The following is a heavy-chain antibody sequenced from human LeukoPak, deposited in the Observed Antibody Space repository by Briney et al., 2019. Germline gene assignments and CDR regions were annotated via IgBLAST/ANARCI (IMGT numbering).Heavy chain of an antibody. J-gene: IGHJ4*02. CDR3: ARVRSYCSSTSCFKYYFDY. D-gene: IGHD2-2*01. CDR2: IYYSGST. CDR1: GGSISSYY. V-gene: IGHV4-59*01. Sequence: PSETLSLTCTVSGGSISSYYWSWIRQPPGKGLEWIGYIYYSGSTNYNPSLKSRVTISVDTSKNQFSLKLSSVTAADTAVYYCARVRSYCSSTSCFKYYFDYWGQGTLVTVSS.